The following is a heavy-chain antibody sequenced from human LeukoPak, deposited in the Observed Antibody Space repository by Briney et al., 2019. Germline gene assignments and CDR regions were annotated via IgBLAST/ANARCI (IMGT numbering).Heavy chain of an antibody. CDR1: GGSISSYY. Sequence: PSETLSLTCTVSGGSISSYYWSWIRQPPGKGLEWIGYIYYSGSTNYNPSLKSRVTISVDTSKNQFSLKLSSVTAADTAVYYCAREALTIFGVVIGADYWGQGTLVTVSS. J-gene: IGHJ4*02. CDR2: IYYSGST. D-gene: IGHD3-3*01. CDR3: AREALTIFGVVIGADY. V-gene: IGHV4-59*12.